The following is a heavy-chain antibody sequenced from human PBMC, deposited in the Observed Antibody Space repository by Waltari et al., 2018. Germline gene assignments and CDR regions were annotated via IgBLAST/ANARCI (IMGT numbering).Heavy chain of an antibody. CDR3: ARISRYQPDAFDI. CDR2: IYYSGST. V-gene: IGHV4-39*01. Sequence: QLQLQESGPGLVKPSETRSLTCTVSGGSISSSSYYWGWIRQPPGKGLEWIGSIYYSGSTYYNPSLKSRVTISVDTSKNQFSLKLSAVTAADTAVYYCARISRYQPDAFDIWGQGTMVTVSS. D-gene: IGHD2-2*01. J-gene: IGHJ3*02. CDR1: GGSISSSSYY.